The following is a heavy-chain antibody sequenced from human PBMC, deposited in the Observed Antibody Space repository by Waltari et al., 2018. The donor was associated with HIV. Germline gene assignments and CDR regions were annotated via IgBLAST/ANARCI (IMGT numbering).Heavy chain of an antibody. J-gene: IGHJ1*01. V-gene: IGHV3-48*03. CDR3: ARGVGAFTL. CDR1: GFTFSHYE. Sequence: EEQLVESGGGVVQPGGSLRLSCAASGFTFSHYEMNWVRQAPGKGLQWLSYISSGGSTILYSDTVKGRFTISRDNAKKSLYLQMDSLRAEDTAVYYCARGVGAFTLWGQGTPVTVSS. D-gene: IGHD1-26*01. CDR2: ISSGGSTI.